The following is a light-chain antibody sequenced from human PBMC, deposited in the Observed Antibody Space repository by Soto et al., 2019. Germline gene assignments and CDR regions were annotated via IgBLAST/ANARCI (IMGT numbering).Light chain of an antibody. Sequence: DIQMTQSPYSVSASVGDRVTITCRASQGISSWLAWYQQKPGKAPKLLIYAASSLQSGVPSRFSGSGSGTDFALTISGRQPEDFAAYYCHQADSFLITFGGGTKVEIK. V-gene: IGKV1-12*01. CDR2: AAS. CDR3: HQADSFLIT. J-gene: IGKJ4*01. CDR1: QGISSW.